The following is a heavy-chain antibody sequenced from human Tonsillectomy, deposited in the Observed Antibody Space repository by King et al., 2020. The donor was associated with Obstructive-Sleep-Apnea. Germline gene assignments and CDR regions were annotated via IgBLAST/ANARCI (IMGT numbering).Heavy chain of an antibody. J-gene: IGHJ4*02. Sequence: VQLVESGAEVKRPGSSVKVSCKASGGTFSSYAIGWVRQAPGQGLQWMGGIIPILNLDLYALDFQGRVTITADKSTRTAYMELSSLKPEDTAVYYCAKVDIAREYDILTHFDYWGQGTLVTVS. CDR1: GGTFSSYA. CDR2: IIPILNLD. D-gene: IGHD3-9*01. V-gene: IGHV1-69*10. CDR3: AKVDIAREYDILTHFDY.